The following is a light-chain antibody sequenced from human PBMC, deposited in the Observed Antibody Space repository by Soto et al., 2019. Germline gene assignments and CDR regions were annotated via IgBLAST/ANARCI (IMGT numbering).Light chain of an antibody. J-gene: IGKJ1*01. Sequence: EIVLTQSPATLSLSPGERATLSCRASQSVSSYLAWYQQKPGQAPRLLIYDASNRATGIPARFSGSGSGTDFTLIISSLEPEDLAVYYCQQRSNWPTFGQGTKVEIK. CDR2: DAS. V-gene: IGKV3-11*01. CDR1: QSVSSY. CDR3: QQRSNWPT.